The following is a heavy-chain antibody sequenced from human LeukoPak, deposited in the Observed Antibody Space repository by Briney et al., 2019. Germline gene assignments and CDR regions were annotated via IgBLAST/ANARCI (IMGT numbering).Heavy chain of an antibody. Sequence: ASVKVSCKASGYTFTGYYMHWVRQAPGQGPEWMGWINPNSGGTNYAQKFQGRVTMTRDTSISTAYMELSRLRSDDTAVYYCARGDSYYYYGMDVWGQGTTVTVSS. CDR3: ARGDSYYYYGMDV. CDR2: INPNSGGT. CDR1: GYTFTGYY. V-gene: IGHV1-2*02. J-gene: IGHJ6*02.